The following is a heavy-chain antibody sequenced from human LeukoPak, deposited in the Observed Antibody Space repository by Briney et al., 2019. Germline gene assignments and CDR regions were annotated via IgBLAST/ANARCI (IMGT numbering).Heavy chain of an antibody. J-gene: IGHJ4*02. CDR3: ARHPAPYSGYDLDWGNYFDY. V-gene: IGHV4-59*01. CDR1: GGSISSYY. Sequence: PSETLSLTCTVSGGSISSYYWSWIRQPPGKGLEWIGYIYYSGSTNYNPSLKSRVTISVDTSKNQFSLKLSSVTAADTAVYYCARHPAPYSGYDLDWGNYFDYWGQGTLVTVSS. CDR2: IYYSGST. D-gene: IGHD5-12*01.